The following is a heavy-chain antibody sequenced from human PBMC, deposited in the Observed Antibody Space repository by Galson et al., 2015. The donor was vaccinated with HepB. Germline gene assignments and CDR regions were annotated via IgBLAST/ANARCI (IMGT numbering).Heavy chain of an antibody. J-gene: IGHJ4*02. CDR2: IYYSGTT. CDR3: VRHNPSGPKEDYLDY. CDR1: GGSITSSRPY. Sequence: SETLSLTCIVSGGSITSSRPYWGWIRQPPGKGLEWIGSIYYSGTTYYNPSVQSRVTISIDTSKNQFSLKLNSVTAADTAVYFCVRHNPSGPKEDYLDYWGQGTLITVSS. D-gene: IGHD2-8*02. V-gene: IGHV4-39*01.